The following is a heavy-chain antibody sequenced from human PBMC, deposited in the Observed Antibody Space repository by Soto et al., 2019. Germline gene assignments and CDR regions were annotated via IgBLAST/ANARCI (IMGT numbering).Heavy chain of an antibody. CDR3: STRAYDTNGYYRFDP. CDR1: VGSFSVHS. V-gene: IGHV4-34*01. J-gene: IGHJ5*01. CDR2: INHSGRV. D-gene: IGHD3-22*01. Sequence: PSETLSLTCAVYVGSFSVHSWTWIRQSPGKGLEWIGDINHSGRVNYSPSLKSRVTISLDTSKNQFSLTLSAVTAADTAMYYCSTRAYDTNGYYRFDPWGQGTMVTVSS.